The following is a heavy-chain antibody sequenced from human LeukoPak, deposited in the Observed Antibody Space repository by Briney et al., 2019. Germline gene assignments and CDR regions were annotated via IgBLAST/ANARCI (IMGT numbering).Heavy chain of an antibody. CDR2: ISNNGGAT. D-gene: IGHD2-15*01. CDR1: GFTFSNYA. Sequence: PGGSLRLSCAASGFTFSNYAMGWVRQAPGRGLEWVSAISNNGGATYYADSVKGRFTTSRDNSKNTLFVQMSSLRAEDTAVYHCARQLGYCSDGSCYFDSWGQGTLVTVSS. CDR3: ARQLGYCSDGSCYFDS. J-gene: IGHJ4*02. V-gene: IGHV3-23*01.